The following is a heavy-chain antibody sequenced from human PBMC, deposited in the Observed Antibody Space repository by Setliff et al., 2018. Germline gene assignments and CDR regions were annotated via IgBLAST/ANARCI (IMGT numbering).Heavy chain of an antibody. CDR3: AKASDSSGYYGFDI. V-gene: IGHV3-33*06. CDR1: GFTFSSYG. J-gene: IGHJ3*02. D-gene: IGHD3-22*01. CDR2: IWYDGSNK. Sequence: PGGSLRLSCAASGFTFSSYGMHWVRQAPGKGLEWVAVIWYDGSNKYYADSVKGRFTISRDNSKNTLYLQMNSLRAEDTAVYYCAKASDSSGYYGFDIWGQGTMVTVS.